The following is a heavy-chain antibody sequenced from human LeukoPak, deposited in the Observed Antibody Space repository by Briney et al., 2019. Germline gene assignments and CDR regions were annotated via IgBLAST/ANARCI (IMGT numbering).Heavy chain of an antibody. CDR1: GFTVSSNY. V-gene: IGHV3-53*01. J-gene: IGHJ4*02. D-gene: IGHD3-22*01. CDR3: ARVIGDYYDSRHLDY. CDR2: IYSGGST. Sequence: GGSLRLSCAASGFTVSSNYMSWVRQAPGKGLEWVSVIYSGGSTYYADSVKGRFTIFRDNSKNTLYLQMNSLRAEDTAVYYCARVIGDYYDSRHLDYRGQGTLVTVSS.